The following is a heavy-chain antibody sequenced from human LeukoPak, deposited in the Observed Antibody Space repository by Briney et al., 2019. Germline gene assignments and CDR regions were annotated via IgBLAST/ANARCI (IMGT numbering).Heavy chain of an antibody. Sequence: SVKVSCKASGGTFSSYAISWVRQAPGQGLEWMGGIVPIFSTANYAQKFQGRVTITTDESTSTAYMELSSLRSEDTDVYYCARVRSYGYSDYYYYMDVWGKGPTVTVSS. V-gene: IGHV1-69*05. J-gene: IGHJ6*03. CDR3: ARVRSYGYSDYYYYMDV. D-gene: IGHD5-18*01. CDR1: GGTFSSYA. CDR2: IVPIFSTA.